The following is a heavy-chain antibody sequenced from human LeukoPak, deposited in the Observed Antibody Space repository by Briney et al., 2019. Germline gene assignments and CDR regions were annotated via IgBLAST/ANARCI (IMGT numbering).Heavy chain of an antibody. Sequence: GVSLTLSCAASGFTFSRYWMHWVRQAPGKGLVWVSRINIDGSSTSYADSVEGRFTISRDNAKNTLYLQMNSLRAEDTAVYYCARENRGEYYDSSGYIDWGQGTLVTVSS. CDR3: ARENRGEYYDSSGYID. D-gene: IGHD3-22*01. CDR1: GFTFSRYW. V-gene: IGHV3-74*01. J-gene: IGHJ4*02. CDR2: INIDGSST.